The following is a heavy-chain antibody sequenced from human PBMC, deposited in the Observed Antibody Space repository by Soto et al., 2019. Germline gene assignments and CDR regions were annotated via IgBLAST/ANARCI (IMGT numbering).Heavy chain of an antibody. CDR3: ARAYSGRLPRRADYYFAMDV. D-gene: IGHD2-15*01. CDR2: IGAADDP. V-gene: IGHV3-13*05. Sequence: GGSLRLSCAASGFTFSAYDMHWVRQTTGKGLEWVSAIGAADDPYYLGSVKGRFTISREDAKNSLYLQMNSLRAEDTAVYYCARAYSGRLPRRADYYFAMDVWGQGTTVTVSS. CDR1: GFTFSAYD. J-gene: IGHJ6*02.